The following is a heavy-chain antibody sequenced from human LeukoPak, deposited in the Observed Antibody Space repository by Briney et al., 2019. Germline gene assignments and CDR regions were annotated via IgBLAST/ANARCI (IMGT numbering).Heavy chain of an antibody. CDR3: ARASMLTCLRCASAVNFDY. CDR1: GGSLSSDGYY. Sequence: SETLSLTCTVSGGSLSSDGYYWRWIRQHPGKGLEWIGYLYYSESTYYNPSLKSRLTITVDTSKNPFSLKLSSVTAADTAVYYCARASMLTCLRCASAVNFDYWGQGTLVTVSS. J-gene: IGHJ4*02. CDR2: LYYSEST. D-gene: IGHD3-9*01. V-gene: IGHV4-31*03.